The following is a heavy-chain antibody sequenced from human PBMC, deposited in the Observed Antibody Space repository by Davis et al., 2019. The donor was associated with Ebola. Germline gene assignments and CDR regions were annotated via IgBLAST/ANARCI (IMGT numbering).Heavy chain of an antibody. CDR1: GFTFSSYE. CDR3: ARGGIVLMVYAHDY. CDR2: ISSSGSTI. J-gene: IGHJ4*02. V-gene: IGHV3-48*03. Sequence: GESLKISCAASGFTFSSYEMNWVRQAPGKGLEWVSYISSSGSTIYYADSVKGRFTISRDNAKNSLYLQMNSLRAEDTAVYYCARGGIVLMVYAHDYWGQGTLVPVSS. D-gene: IGHD2-8*01.